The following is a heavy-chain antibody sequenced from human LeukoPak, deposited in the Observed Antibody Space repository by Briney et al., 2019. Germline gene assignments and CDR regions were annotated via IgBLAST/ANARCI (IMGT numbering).Heavy chain of an antibody. Sequence: SETLSLTCTGGSISPCYWSWIRQSPGKGLEWIAQIHYTGGATYNPSLKSRVTISVDTSNNHLSLRLSSVTATDTAVYYCTRHAQTYYYGMDVWGQGTTVTVSS. CDR1: GSISPCY. CDR3: TRHAQTYYYGMDV. CDR2: IHYTGGA. J-gene: IGHJ6*02. V-gene: IGHV4-59*08.